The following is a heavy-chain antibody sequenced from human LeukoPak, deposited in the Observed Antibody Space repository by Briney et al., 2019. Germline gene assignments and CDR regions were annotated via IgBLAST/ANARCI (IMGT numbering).Heavy chain of an antibody. D-gene: IGHD3-22*01. CDR3: AKIPPVDYDSSGGFDY. Sequence: GGSLRLSCAASGFTFSSYAMHWVRQAPGKGLEWVAVISYDGSNKYYADSVKGRFTISRDNSKNTLYLQMNSLRAEDTAVYYCAKIPPVDYDSSGGFDYWGQGTLVTVSS. CDR1: GFTFSSYA. V-gene: IGHV3-30*04. J-gene: IGHJ4*02. CDR2: ISYDGSNK.